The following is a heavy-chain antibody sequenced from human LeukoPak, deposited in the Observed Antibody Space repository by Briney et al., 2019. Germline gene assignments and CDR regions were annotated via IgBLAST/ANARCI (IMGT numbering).Heavy chain of an antibody. D-gene: IGHD4-17*01. Sequence: GASVTVSFKASGYSFTVYYMHWVRQAPGQGLEWMGWINPNSGGTNYAQKFLGRVTMTRDTSISTAYMELSRLRSDDTAVYYCASLYGDYVASDYWGQGTLVTVSS. CDR1: GYSFTVYY. J-gene: IGHJ4*02. V-gene: IGHV1-2*02. CDR2: INPNSGGT. CDR3: ASLYGDYVASDY.